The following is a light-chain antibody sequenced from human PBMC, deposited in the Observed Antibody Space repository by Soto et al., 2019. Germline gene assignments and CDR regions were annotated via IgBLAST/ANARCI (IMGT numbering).Light chain of an antibody. J-gene: IGKJ4*01. Sequence: DIQMTQSPSSVSASVGDTATITCRASQDIGSWLAWFQQKPGRAPKLLIYAASSLQSGVPSRFSGSGSGADFTLNISSLQPEDFATYYCQQANSFPLTFGGGTKVEIK. CDR3: QQANSFPLT. CDR1: QDIGSW. V-gene: IGKV1-12*01. CDR2: AAS.